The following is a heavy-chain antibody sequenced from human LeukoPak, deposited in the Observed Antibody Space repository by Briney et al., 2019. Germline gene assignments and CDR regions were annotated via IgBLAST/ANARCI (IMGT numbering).Heavy chain of an antibody. D-gene: IGHD3-22*01. Sequence: GGSLRLSCAASGFTFSSYSMNWVRQAPGKGLEWVSSISSSSSYIYYADSVKGRFTISRDNAKNSLYLQMNSLRAEDTAVYYCARGDTYYYDSSGYYYGLIDYWGQGTLVTVSS. V-gene: IGHV3-21*01. J-gene: IGHJ4*02. CDR1: GFTFSSYS. CDR3: ARGDTYYYDSSGYYYGLIDY. CDR2: ISSSSSYI.